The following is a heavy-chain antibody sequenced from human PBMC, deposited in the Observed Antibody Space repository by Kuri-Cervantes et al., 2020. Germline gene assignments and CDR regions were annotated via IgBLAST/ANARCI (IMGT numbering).Heavy chain of an antibody. CDR3: ARFVLGRLDY. D-gene: IGHD2-8*01. CDR2: IYSGGST. V-gene: IGHV3-66*02. CDR1: GFTVSSNY. J-gene: IGHJ4*02. Sequence: GESLKISCAASGFTVSSNYMSWVRQAPGKGLEWVSVIYSGGSTYYADSVKGRFTISRDNSKNTLYLQMNSLRAEDTAVYYCARFVLGRLDYWGQGTLVTVSS.